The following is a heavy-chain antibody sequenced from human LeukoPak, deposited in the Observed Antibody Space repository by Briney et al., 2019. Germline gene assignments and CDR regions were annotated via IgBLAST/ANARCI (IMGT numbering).Heavy chain of an antibody. V-gene: IGHV3-73*01. CDR2: IRSKADSYTT. J-gene: IGHJ2*01. CDR1: GFTLSGAA. Sequence: RGSLRLSCAASGFTLSGAAMHWVRQASGKGLEWLGRIRSKADSYTTAYAASVKGRFTVSRDDSKNTAYLQMNSLKTEDTAVYYCRAAVAGDYFDLWGRGTLVTVSS. D-gene: IGHD6-19*01. CDR3: RAAVAGDYFDL.